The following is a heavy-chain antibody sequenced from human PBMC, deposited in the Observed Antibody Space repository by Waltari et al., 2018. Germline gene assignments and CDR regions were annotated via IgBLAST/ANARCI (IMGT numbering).Heavy chain of an antibody. J-gene: IGHJ4*02. D-gene: IGHD3-22*01. CDR3: ARNGDYYDSAAYYRP. Sequence: QAPLVQSGGGVVQPGRSLSISCADSGFTFSRYTFNLLRQPPGKGLEWVAAISYDGSNKHYADTVKGRFSISRENTKNTLHLQMDSLRPEDTAVYYCARNGDYYDSAAYYRPWGQGTLVTVSS. CDR1: GFTFSRYT. CDR2: ISYDGSNK. V-gene: IGHV3-30-3*01.